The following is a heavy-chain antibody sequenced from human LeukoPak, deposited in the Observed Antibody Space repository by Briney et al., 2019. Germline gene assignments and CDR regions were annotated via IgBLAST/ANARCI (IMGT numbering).Heavy chain of an antibody. V-gene: IGHV3-7*01. Sequence: GGSQRLSCAASGFTFSRYWMTWVRQAPGKGLEWVASIKEDGSEKYSVDSVKGRFTISRDNAKNSLFLQMNSLRAEDTAVYYCARAEGGYDILTGYFPDYWGQGTLVTVSS. CDR2: IKEDGSEK. D-gene: IGHD3-9*01. CDR3: ARAEGGYDILTGYFPDY. J-gene: IGHJ4*02. CDR1: GFTFSRYW.